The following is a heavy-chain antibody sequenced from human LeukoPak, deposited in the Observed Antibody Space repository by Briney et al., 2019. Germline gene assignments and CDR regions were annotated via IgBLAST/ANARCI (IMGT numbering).Heavy chain of an antibody. CDR3: ARSLWGGALDI. Sequence: KHSQTLSLTCAISGDSVSSNNAVWNWIRQSPSRGLEWLGKTYYRSKWLNDSAVSVKSRITINPDTSKNQISLQPNSVTPEDTAVYYCARSLWGGALDIWGQGTTVAVSS. D-gene: IGHD3-16*01. V-gene: IGHV6-1*01. CDR1: GDSVSSNNAV. J-gene: IGHJ3*02. CDR2: TYYRSKWLN.